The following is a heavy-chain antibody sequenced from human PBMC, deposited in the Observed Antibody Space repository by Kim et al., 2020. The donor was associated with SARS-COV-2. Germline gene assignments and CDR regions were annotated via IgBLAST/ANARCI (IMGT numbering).Heavy chain of an antibody. CDR2: NT. CDR3: ARDNSGSYNY. Sequence: NTNYAQKLQGRVTMTTDTSTSTAYMELRSLRSDDTAVYYCARDNSGSYNYWGQGTLVTVSS. J-gene: IGHJ4*02. V-gene: IGHV1-18*01. D-gene: IGHD1-26*01.